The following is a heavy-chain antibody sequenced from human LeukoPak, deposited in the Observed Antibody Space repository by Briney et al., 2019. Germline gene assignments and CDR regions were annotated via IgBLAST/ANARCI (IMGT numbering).Heavy chain of an antibody. CDR2: IYYSGST. CDR3: AGEDYGGNTYYFDY. V-gene: IGHV4-39*01. Sequence: SETLSLTCTVSGGSISSSGYYWGWIRQPPGKGLEWIGSIYYSGSTYYNPSLKSRVTISVDTSKNQFSLKLSSVTAADTAVYYCAGEDYGGNTYYFDYWGQGTLVTASS. J-gene: IGHJ4*02. CDR1: GGSISSSGYY. D-gene: IGHD4-23*01.